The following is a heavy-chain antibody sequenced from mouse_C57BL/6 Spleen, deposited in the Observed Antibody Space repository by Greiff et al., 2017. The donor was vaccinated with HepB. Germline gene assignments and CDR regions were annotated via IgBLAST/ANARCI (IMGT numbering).Heavy chain of an antibody. CDR2: IRLKSDNYAT. D-gene: IGHD1-1*01. CDR3: TTFITTVVPYGAMDY. V-gene: IGHV6-3*01. Sequence: EVKLVESGGGLVQPGGSMKLSCVASGFTFSNYWMNWVRQSPEKGLEWVAQIRLKSDNYATHYAESVKGRFTISRDDSKSSVYLQMNNLRAEDTGIYYCTTFITTVVPYGAMDYWGQGTSVTVSS. CDR1: GFTFSNYW. J-gene: IGHJ4*01.